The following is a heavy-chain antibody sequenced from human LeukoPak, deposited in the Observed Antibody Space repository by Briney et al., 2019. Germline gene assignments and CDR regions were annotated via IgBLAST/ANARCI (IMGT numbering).Heavy chain of an antibody. V-gene: IGHV1-46*01. CDR2: IYPRDGST. CDR3: ARDQEGFDY. CDR1: GYTFTSNY. Sequence: ASVKVSCKASGYTFTSNYIHWVRQAPGQGLEWMGMIYPRDGSTSYAQKFQGRVTVTRDTSTSTVHMELSGLRSEDTAVYYCARDQEGFDYWGRGTLVTVSS. J-gene: IGHJ4*02.